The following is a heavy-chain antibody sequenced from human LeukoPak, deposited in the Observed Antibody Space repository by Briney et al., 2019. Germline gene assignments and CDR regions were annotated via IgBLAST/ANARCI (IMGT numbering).Heavy chain of an antibody. V-gene: IGHV1-46*01. CDR1: GYAFTHYY. CDR2: IYPSGGGT. CDR3: ARTYSNYDWFDP. D-gene: IGHD4-11*01. Sequence: GASVTVTCQASGYAFTHYYIHWVRQAHGQGLEWMGMIYPSGGGTNYAQNLQGRVTMTRDTSTSTVYMELNSLRSEDTAVYYCARTYSNYDWFDPWGQGTLVTVSS. J-gene: IGHJ5*02.